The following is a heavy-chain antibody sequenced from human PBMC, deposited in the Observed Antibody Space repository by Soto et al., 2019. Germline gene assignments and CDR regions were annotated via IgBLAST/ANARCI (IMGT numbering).Heavy chain of an antibody. CDR3: AKATMTLVVIRLDS. CDR2: ISGKGGST. V-gene: IGHV3-23*01. Sequence: SLRLSCAASGFPFSNCAMNWVRQAPGKGLEWVSTISGKGGSTYYADSVKGRFTISRDNSKNILYLQMNSLRAEDTAVYYCAKATMTLVVIRLDSWGQGTLVTVSS. CDR1: GFPFSNCA. D-gene: IGHD3-22*01. J-gene: IGHJ4*02.